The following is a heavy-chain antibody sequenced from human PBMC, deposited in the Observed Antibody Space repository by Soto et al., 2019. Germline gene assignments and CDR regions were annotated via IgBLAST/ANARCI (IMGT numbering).Heavy chain of an antibody. Sequence: RGSLILSCAASGFTFRSYAMSWVRQAPGKGLEWVSAISGSGGSTYYADSVKGRFTISRDNSKNTLYLQMNSLRAEDTAVYYCAKDTMDYYDSSGYYVWGQGTLVTVSS. V-gene: IGHV3-23*01. CDR3: AKDTMDYYDSSGYYV. CDR2: ISGSGGST. D-gene: IGHD3-22*01. CDR1: GFTFRSYA. J-gene: IGHJ4*02.